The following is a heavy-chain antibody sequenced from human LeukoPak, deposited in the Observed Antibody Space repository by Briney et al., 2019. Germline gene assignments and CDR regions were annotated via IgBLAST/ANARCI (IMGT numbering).Heavy chain of an antibody. J-gene: IGHJ4*02. D-gene: IGHD2-15*01. V-gene: IGHV3-64*01. CDR1: GFTFSNYA. Sequence: GGSLRLSCAASGFTFSNYAMHWVRQAPGKGLQYVSAITSNGDSTYYANSVKGRFTISRDNSKKTLYLQMGSLRAEDTAVYYCAREAGYCSGGSCYEGFDYWGQGTLVAVSS. CDR3: AREAGYCSGGSCYEGFDY. CDR2: ITSNGDST.